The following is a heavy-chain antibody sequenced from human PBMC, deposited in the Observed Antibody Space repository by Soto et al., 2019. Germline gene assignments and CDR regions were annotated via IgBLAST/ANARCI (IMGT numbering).Heavy chain of an antibody. CDR2: IVVGSGNT. J-gene: IGHJ6*02. CDR1: GFTFTSSA. V-gene: IGHV1-58*01. CDR3: AAEGGHCSGGSCEEYYYYGMDV. D-gene: IGHD2-15*01. Sequence: GASVKVSCKASGFTFTSSAVQWVRQARGQRLEWIGWIVVGSGNTNYAQKFQERVTITRDMSTSTAYMELSSLRSEDTAVYYCAAEGGHCSGGSCEEYYYYGMDVWGQGTTVTVSS.